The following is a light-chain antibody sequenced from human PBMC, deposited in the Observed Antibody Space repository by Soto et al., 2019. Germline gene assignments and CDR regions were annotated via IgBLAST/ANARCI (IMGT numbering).Light chain of an antibody. Sequence: EIVMTQSPANLSVSPGDSVSLSCRASQTISDNLAWYQQKPGLPPRLLIYHTSTRASGVPARFSGSGSGTDFSLTIRSLQSEDFAVYYCQRYDNWPLIFGGGTKVDIK. J-gene: IGKJ4*01. CDR1: QTISDN. CDR2: HTS. CDR3: QRYDNWPLI. V-gene: IGKV3-15*01.